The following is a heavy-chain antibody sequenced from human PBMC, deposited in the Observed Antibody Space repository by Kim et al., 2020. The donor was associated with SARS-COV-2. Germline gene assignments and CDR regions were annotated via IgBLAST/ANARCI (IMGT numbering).Heavy chain of an antibody. CDR2: IYYSGST. V-gene: IGHV4-59*01. CDR1: GGSISSYY. CDR3: ARSSGHDLNWKVDYFDY. J-gene: IGHJ4*02. D-gene: IGHD5-12*01. Sequence: SETLSLTCTVSGGSISSYYWSWIRQPPGKGLEWIGYIYYSGSTNYNPSLKSRVTISVDTSKNQFSLKLSSVTAADTAVYYCARSSGHDLNWKVDYFDYWGQGTLVTGSS.